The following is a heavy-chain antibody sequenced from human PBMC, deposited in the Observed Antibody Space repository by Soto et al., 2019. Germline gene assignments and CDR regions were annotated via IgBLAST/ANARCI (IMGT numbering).Heavy chain of an antibody. Sequence: GGSLRLSCAASGFTFDDYAMHWVRQAPGKGLEWVSGISWNSGSIGYADSVKGRFTISRDNAKNSLYLQMNSLRAEDTALYYCAKGGEQWLVPFEGYFDYWGQGTLVTVSS. CDR3: AKGGEQWLVPFEGYFDY. V-gene: IGHV3-9*01. D-gene: IGHD6-19*01. CDR2: ISWNSGSI. CDR1: GFTFDDYA. J-gene: IGHJ4*02.